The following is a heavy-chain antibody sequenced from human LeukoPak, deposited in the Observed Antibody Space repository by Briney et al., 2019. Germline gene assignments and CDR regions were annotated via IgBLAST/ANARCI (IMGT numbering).Heavy chain of an antibody. D-gene: IGHD6-19*01. CDR3: ARDSSGYSSGWYRIDY. CDR1: GGTFSSYA. J-gene: IGHJ4*02. CDR2: IIPILGIA. V-gene: IGHV1-69*04. Sequence: SVKVSCKASGGTFSSYAISWVQQAPGQGLEWMGRIIPILGIANYAQKFQGRVTITADKSTSTAYMELSSLRSEDMAVYYCARDSSGYSSGWYRIDYWGQGTLVTVSS.